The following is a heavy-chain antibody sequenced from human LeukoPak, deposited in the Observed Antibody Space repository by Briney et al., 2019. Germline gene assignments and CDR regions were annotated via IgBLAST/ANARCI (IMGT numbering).Heavy chain of an antibody. J-gene: IGHJ4*02. CDR3: ARGRFSSYVTMIVVVTRYFDY. D-gene: IGHD3-22*01. Sequence: SETLSLTCAVYGGSFGGYYWSWIRQPPGKGLEWIGEINHSGSTNYNPSLKSRVTISVDTSKNQFSLKLSSVTAADTAVYYCARGRFSSYVTMIVVVTRYFDYWGQGTLVTVSS. CDR2: INHSGST. CDR1: GGSFGGYY. V-gene: IGHV4-34*01.